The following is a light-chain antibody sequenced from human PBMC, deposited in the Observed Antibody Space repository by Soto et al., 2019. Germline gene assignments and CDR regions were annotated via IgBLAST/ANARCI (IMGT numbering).Light chain of an antibody. CDR1: SSNIGSNY. CDR3: AAWDDSLSGYV. CDR2: RNN. V-gene: IGLV1-47*01. J-gene: IGLJ1*01. Sequence: SVLTQPPSASGTPGQRVTISCSGSSSNIGSNYVYWYQQLPGTAPKLLIYRNNQRPSGVPDRISGSKSGTSASLAISGLRSEDEADYYCAAWDDSLSGYVFGTGTKLTVL.